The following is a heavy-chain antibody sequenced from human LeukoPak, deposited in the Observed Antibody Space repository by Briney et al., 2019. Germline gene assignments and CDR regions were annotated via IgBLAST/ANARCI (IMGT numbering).Heavy chain of an antibody. CDR1: GGSISSYY. Sequence: SETLSLTCTVSGGSISSYYWSWIRQPAGKGLEWIGRIYTSGTTNYNPSLKSRVTMSTDPSKNQFSLKLSSVTAADTAIYYCARDAKYYYGSRTFFFYEHWGQGTLLTVSS. CDR3: ARDAKYYYGSRTFFFYEH. J-gene: IGHJ4*02. V-gene: IGHV4-4*07. CDR2: IYTSGTT. D-gene: IGHD3-10*01.